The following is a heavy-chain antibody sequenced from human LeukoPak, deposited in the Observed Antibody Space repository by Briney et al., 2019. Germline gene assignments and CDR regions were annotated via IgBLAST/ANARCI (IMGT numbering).Heavy chain of an antibody. CDR1: GFTFDDYT. V-gene: IGHV3-43*01. CDR3: AKATLYYYYYMDV. CDR2: ISWDGGST. Sequence: GGSLRLSCAASGFTFDDYTMHWVRQAPGKGLEWVSLISWDGGSTYYAGSVKGRFTISRDNSKNSLYLQMNSLRTEDTALYYCAKATLYYYYYMDVWGKGTTVTVSS. J-gene: IGHJ6*03.